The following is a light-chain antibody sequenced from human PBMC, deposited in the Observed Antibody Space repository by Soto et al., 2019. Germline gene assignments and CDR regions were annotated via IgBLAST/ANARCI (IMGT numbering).Light chain of an antibody. CDR3: QQRSNWPT. V-gene: IGKV3D-20*02. CDR1: QTVRNNY. J-gene: IGKJ4*01. CDR2: DAS. Sequence: VLTQSRGTLSLSPGERATLSCRASQTVRNNYLAWYQQKPGQAPRLLIYDASSRATGIPDRFSGGGSGTDFTLTISSLEPEDFAVYYCQQRSNWPTFGGGTKVDIK.